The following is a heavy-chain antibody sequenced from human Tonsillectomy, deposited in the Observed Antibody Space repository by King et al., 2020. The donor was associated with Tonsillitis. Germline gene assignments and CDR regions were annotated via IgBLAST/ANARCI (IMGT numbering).Heavy chain of an antibody. CDR1: GFTFSTYW. V-gene: IGHV3-7*01. J-gene: IGHJ6*02. D-gene: IGHD5-12*01. Sequence: VQLVESGGGLVQPGGSLRLSCAASGFTFSTYWMNWVRQAPGKGLEWVANIKQDGSEKYYVDSVKGRFTISRDNAKNSLYLQMNSLRAEDTAVYYCARFGRQRLLYYYYGMDVWGQGTTVTVSS. CDR3: ARFGRQRLLYYYYGMDV. CDR2: IKQDGSEK.